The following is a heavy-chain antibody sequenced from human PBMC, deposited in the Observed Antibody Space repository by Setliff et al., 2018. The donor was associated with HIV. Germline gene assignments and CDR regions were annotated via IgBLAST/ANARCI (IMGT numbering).Heavy chain of an antibody. CDR3: ARVTWIQLWLGWFDP. J-gene: IGHJ5*02. CDR1: GDSISSGGYY. Sequence: PSETLSLTCTVSGDSISSGGYYWSWIRQHPGKGLEWIGYIHYSGSSYYNPSLRSRVTISVDTSKNQFSLKLGSVTAADTAVYFCARVTWIQLWLGWFDPWGQGILVTSPQ. CDR2: IHYSGSS. D-gene: IGHD5-18*01. V-gene: IGHV4-31*03.